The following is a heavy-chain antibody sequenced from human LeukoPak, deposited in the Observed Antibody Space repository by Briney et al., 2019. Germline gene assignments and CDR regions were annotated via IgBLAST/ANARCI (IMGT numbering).Heavy chain of an antibody. CDR2: IWYDGKDK. J-gene: IGHJ4*02. CDR1: GFTFSGCG. V-gene: IGHV3-30*02. CDR3: AKDPYSYGSYFDY. Sequence: GGSLRLSCAASGFTFSGCGMHWVRQAPGKGLEWVAFIWYDGKDKYYTDSVKGRFTISRDNSKNTLYLQMNSLRAEDTAMYYCAKDPYSYGSYFDYWGQGTLVTVSS. D-gene: IGHD5-18*01.